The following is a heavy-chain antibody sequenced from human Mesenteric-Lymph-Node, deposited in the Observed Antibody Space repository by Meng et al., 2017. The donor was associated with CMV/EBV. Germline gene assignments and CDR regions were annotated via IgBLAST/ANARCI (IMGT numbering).Heavy chain of an antibody. V-gene: IGHV4-61*08. D-gene: IGHD6-13*01. CDR1: GGSVRSDDYC. CDR2: IHHSGSN. J-gene: IGHJ5*02. Sequence: VSGGSVRSDDYCWSWLRQPPGKGLEWIGYIHHSGSNNHNPSLKSRVTISVDPSKNQFSLKLASVTAADTAVYYCARYTSSWYNRFDPWGQGTLVTVSS. CDR3: ARYTSSWYNRFDP.